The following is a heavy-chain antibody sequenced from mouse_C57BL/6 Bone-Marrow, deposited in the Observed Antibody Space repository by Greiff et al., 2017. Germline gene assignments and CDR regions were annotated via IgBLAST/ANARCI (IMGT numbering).Heavy chain of an antibody. CDR3: ARGDYCGNYFDY. CDR2: ISNGGGST. Sequence: EVMLVESGGGLVQPGGSLKLSCAASGFTFSDYYMYWVRQTPEKRLEWVAYISNGGGSTYYPDNVKGRFTISRDNAKNTLYLQMSRLKSEDTAMYYCARGDYCGNYFDYWGQGTTLTVSS. D-gene: IGHD1-1*01. J-gene: IGHJ2*01. V-gene: IGHV5-12*01. CDR1: GFTFSDYY.